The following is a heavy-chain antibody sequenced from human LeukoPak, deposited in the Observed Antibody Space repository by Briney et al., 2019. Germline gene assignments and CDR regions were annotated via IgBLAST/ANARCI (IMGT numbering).Heavy chain of an antibody. J-gene: IGHJ5*02. CDR3: ARSSWFGGRSEWRWFDP. CDR1: VYTFSSYG. Sequence: ASVNVSCKASVYTFSSYGISWVRQAPGHGLEWMGWISGYTGNTNYAQNLQGRVTMTTDTSTSTAYIELRSLRSDDTALYYCARSSWFGGRSEWRWFDPWGQGTLVTVSS. V-gene: IGHV1-18*01. CDR2: ISGYTGNT. D-gene: IGHD3-10*01.